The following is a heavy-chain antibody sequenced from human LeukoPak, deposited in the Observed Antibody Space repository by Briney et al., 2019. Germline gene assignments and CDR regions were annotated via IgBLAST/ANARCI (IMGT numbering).Heavy chain of an antibody. CDR2: INHSGST. J-gene: IGHJ4*02. CDR1: GGSYSGYY. D-gene: IGHD6-13*01. Sequence: PSETLSLTCAVYGGSYSGYYWSWIRQPPGKGLEWIGEINHSGSTNYNPSLKSRVTISVDTSKNQFSLKLSSVTAADTAVYYCARLRSSWYPSYFDYWGQGTLVTVSS. CDR3: ARLRSSWYPSYFDY. V-gene: IGHV4-34*01.